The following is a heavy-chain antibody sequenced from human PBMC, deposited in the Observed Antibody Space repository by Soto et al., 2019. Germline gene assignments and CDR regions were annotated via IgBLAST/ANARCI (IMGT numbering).Heavy chain of an antibody. J-gene: IGHJ6*03. V-gene: IGHV3-23*01. CDR3: GTVLPATMGENYYFYMDV. CDR1: GLTFRTYA. CDR2: ISANGGST. Sequence: EVQLLESGGGLVQPGGSLRLSCAVSGLTFRTYAMTWVRQAPGKGLEWVSSISANGGSTYYADPAKGRFTISRDNSKNTLCLQMNSLRAEDTAVFYCGTVLPATMGENYYFYMDVWGKGTTVTVSS. D-gene: IGHD2-2*01.